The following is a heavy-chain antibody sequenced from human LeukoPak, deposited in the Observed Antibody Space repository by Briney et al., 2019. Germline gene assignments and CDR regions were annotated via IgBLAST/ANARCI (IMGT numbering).Heavy chain of an antibody. CDR2: ISSTSGTI. D-gene: IGHD6-6*01. Sequence: GGSLRVSCAVSGFTFSDYSMNWVRQAPGEGLEWVSYISSTSGTIYYADSVKGRFTISRDNAENSLYLQMNSLRVEDTAMYYCAREGRRYWGQGTLVTVSS. CDR1: GFTFSDYS. CDR3: AREGRRY. J-gene: IGHJ4*02. V-gene: IGHV3-48*01.